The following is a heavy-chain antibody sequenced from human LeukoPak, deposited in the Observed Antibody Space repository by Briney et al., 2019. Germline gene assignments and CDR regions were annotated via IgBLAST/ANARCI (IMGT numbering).Heavy chain of an antibody. V-gene: IGHV3-21*01. D-gene: IGHD6-19*01. CDR3: ARGPIAVAGYYYYYYMDV. Sequence: GGSLRLSCAASGFTFSSYSMNWVRQAPGKGLEWVSSISSSSSYIYYADSVKGRFTISRDNAKNSLYLQMNSLRAEDTAVYYCARGPIAVAGYYYYYYMDVWGKGTTVTVSS. J-gene: IGHJ6*03. CDR2: ISSSSSYI. CDR1: GFTFSSYS.